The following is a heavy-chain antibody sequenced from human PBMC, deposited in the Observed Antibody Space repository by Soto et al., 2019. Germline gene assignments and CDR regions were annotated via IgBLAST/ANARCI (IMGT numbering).Heavy chain of an antibody. CDR3: ARDITIFGVVPPFYYYGMDV. CDR2: INHSGST. D-gene: IGHD3-3*01. J-gene: IGHJ6*02. CDR1: GGSFSGYY. V-gene: IGHV4-34*01. Sequence: SETLSLTCAVYGGSFSGYYWSWIRQPPGKXLEWIGEINHSGSTNYNPSLKSRVTISVDTSKNQFSLKLSSVTAADTAVYYCARDITIFGVVPPFYYYGMDVWGQGTTVTVSS.